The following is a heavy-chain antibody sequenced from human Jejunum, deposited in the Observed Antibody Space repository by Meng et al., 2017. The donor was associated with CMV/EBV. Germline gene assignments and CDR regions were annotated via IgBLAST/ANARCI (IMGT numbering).Heavy chain of an antibody. D-gene: IGHD2-15*01. CDR3: ANSYCSRGTCYSFYY. J-gene: IGHJ4*02. Sequence: QITLKESGPTLVKPTQTLTLTCTFSGFSLSTSGVAVGWIRQPPGKALEWLALIYGDGVKRYSPSLRSRLTISKDTSKNQVVLTMTNMDPVDTATYFCANSYCSRGTCYSFYYWGQGTLVTVSS. V-gene: IGHV2-5*02. CDR1: GFSLSTSGVA. CDR2: IYGDGVK.